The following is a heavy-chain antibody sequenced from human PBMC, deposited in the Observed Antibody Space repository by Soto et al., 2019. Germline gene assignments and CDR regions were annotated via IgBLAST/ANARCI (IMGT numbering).Heavy chain of an antibody. CDR3: ARDRRSSGWYDN. Sequence: QVQLVQSGAEVKKPGASVKVSCKASGYTFTGYYMHWVRQAPGQGLEWMEWINPNSGGTNYAQKCQGWVTMTRDTSISTAYMELSRLRSDDTAVYYCARDRRSSGWYDNWGQGTLVTVSS. V-gene: IGHV1-2*04. CDR2: INPNSGGT. CDR1: GYTFTGYY. J-gene: IGHJ5*02. D-gene: IGHD6-19*01.